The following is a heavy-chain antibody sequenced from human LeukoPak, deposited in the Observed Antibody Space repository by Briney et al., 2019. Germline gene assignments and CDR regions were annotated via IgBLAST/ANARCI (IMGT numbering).Heavy chain of an antibody. Sequence: PGGSLRLSCAASGFIVSSNYMTWVCQAPGKGLEWVSVIYSDGKTYYADSVKGRFTISRDNSKNTLYLQMNSLRAEDTAVYYCAREWELQDGFDIWGQGTMVTVSS. CDR3: AREWELQDGFDI. V-gene: IGHV3-53*01. CDR1: GFIVSSNY. J-gene: IGHJ3*02. CDR2: IYSDGKT. D-gene: IGHD1-26*01.